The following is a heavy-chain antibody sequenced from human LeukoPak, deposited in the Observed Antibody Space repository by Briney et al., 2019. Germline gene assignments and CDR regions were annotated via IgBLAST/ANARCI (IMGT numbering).Heavy chain of an antibody. CDR2: ISYDGSNK. CDR3: AQDQRYCSSTSCYLDYYYYGMDV. J-gene: IGHJ6*02. V-gene: IGHV3-30*18. CDR1: GFTFSSYG. D-gene: IGHD2-2*01. Sequence: PGGSLRLSCAASGFTFSSYGMHWVRQAPGKGLEWVAVISYDGSNKYYADSVKGRFTISRDNSKNTLYLQMNSLRAEDTAVYYCAQDQRYCSSTSCYLDYYYYGMDVWGQGTTVTVSS.